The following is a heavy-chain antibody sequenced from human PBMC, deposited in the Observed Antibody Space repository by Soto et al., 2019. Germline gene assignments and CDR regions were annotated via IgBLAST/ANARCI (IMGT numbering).Heavy chain of an antibody. Sequence: EVQLVESGGGLVKPGGSLRLSCAASGFTFSSYSMNWVRQAPGKGLEWVSSISSSSSYIYYADSVKGRFTIYRDNAKNSLYLQMNSLRAEDTAVYYCARDRPMTTVTPDFDYWGQGTLVTVSS. CDR2: ISSSSSYI. CDR3: ARDRPMTTVTPDFDY. CDR1: GFTFSSYS. V-gene: IGHV3-21*01. D-gene: IGHD4-4*01. J-gene: IGHJ4*02.